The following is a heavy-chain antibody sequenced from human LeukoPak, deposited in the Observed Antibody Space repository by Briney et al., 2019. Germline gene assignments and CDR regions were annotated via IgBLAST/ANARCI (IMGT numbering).Heavy chain of an antibody. Sequence: GGSLRLSCAASGFTFSSYSMNWVRQAPGKGLGWVSSISSSSSYIYYADSVKGRFTISRDNAKNSLYLQMNSLRAEDTAVYYCARASSSGWYWTFDYWGQGTLVTVSS. CDR3: ARASSSGWYWTFDY. J-gene: IGHJ4*02. CDR2: ISSSSSYI. CDR1: GFTFSSYS. V-gene: IGHV3-21*01. D-gene: IGHD6-19*01.